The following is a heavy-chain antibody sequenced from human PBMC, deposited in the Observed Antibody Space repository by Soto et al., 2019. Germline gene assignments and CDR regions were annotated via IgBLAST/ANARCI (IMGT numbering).Heavy chain of an antibody. J-gene: IGHJ4*02. D-gene: IGHD6-13*01. CDR2: IWYDGSNK. CDR1: GFTFSSYG. CDR3: ARGRVSSWYFDY. V-gene: IGHV3-33*01. Sequence: PGGSLRLSCAASGFTFSSYGMHWVRQAPGKGLEWVAVIWYDGSNKYYADSVKGRFTISRDNSKNTLYLQMNSLRAEDTAVYYCARGRVSSWYFDYWGQGTLVTVSS.